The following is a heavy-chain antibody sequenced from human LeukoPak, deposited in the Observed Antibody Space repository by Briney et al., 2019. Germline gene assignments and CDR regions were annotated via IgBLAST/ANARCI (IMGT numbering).Heavy chain of an antibody. Sequence: GASVKVSCKASGYTFTSYAISWVRQAPGQGLEYMGWISAYNGATNYEQKFQGRVTLTTDSSTRTAYMELRSLTSDDTAVYYCARDGSLLYYDFWSGYQNWFDPWGQGTLVTVSS. J-gene: IGHJ5*02. CDR3: ARDGSLLYYDFWSGYQNWFDP. CDR1: GYTFTSYA. D-gene: IGHD3-3*01. CDR2: ISAYNGAT. V-gene: IGHV1-18*01.